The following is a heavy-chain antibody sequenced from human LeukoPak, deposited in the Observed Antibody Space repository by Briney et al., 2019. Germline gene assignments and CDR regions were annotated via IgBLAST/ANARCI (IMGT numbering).Heavy chain of an antibody. CDR3: AREGHLGKYFDL. J-gene: IGHJ2*01. Sequence: GGSLRLSCAASGITVSNNYMSWVRQAPGKGLDWVSVMYVGGRTFYADSVQGRFTISRDNSKNTLYLQMNSLRVEDTAVYYCAREGHLGKYFDLWVRGTQVTVSS. CDR1: GITVSNNY. V-gene: IGHV3-53*01. CDR2: MYVGGRT. D-gene: IGHD3-16*01.